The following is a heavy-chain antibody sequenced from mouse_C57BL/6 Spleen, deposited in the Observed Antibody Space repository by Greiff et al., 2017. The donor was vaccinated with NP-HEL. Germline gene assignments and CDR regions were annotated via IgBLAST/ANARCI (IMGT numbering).Heavy chain of an antibody. J-gene: IGHJ4*01. V-gene: IGHV2-2*01. CDR2: IWSGGST. D-gene: IGHD1-1*01. Sequence: LVESGPGLVQPSQSLSITCTVSGFSLTSYGVHWVRQSPGKGLEWLGVIWSGGSTDYNAAFISRLSISKDNSKSQVFFKMNSLQADDTAIYYCARNRGTTVVDYYAMDYWGQGTSVTVSS. CDR3: ARNRGTTVVDYYAMDY. CDR1: GFSLTSYG.